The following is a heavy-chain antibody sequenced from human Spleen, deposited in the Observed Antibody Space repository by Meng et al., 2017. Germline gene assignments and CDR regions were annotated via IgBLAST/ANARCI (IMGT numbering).Heavy chain of an antibody. Sequence: VEPQQLGAGLLKPSETLSLTCVVSGGSFSDYYWSWIRQPPGKGLEWIGDINHSGSTNYNPSLESRATISVDTSQNNLSLKLSSVTAADSAVYYCARGPTTMAHDFDYWGQGTLVTVSS. CDR1: GGSFSDYY. CDR3: ARGPTTMAHDFDY. CDR2: INHSGST. D-gene: IGHD4-11*01. V-gene: IGHV4-34*01. J-gene: IGHJ4*02.